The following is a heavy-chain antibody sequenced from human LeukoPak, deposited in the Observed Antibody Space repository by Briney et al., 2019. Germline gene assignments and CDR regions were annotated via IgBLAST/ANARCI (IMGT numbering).Heavy chain of an antibody. V-gene: IGHV4-34*01. CDR3: ARGGFYCGDDCYVDY. Sequence: PSETLSLTCAVYGGSLSYYYWSWIRQPPEKGLEWIGEINCSGSTNYNPSLKSRVSISVDTSKNQFSLKLSSVTAADTAVYYCARGGFYCGDDCYVDYWGQGTLVTVSS. D-gene: IGHD2-21*02. CDR1: GGSLSYYY. CDR2: INCSGST. J-gene: IGHJ4*02.